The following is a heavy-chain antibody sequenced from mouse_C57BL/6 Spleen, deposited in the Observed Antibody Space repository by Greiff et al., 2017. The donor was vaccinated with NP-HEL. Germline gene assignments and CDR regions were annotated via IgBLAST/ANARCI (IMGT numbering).Heavy chain of an antibody. CDR2: INPSNGGT. Sequence: QVQLQQPGTDLVKPGASVKLSCKASGYTFTSYWMHWVKQRPGQGLEWLGNINPSNGGTKYNEKFKSKATLTVDKYSSTAYMQLSSLTSEDSAVYYCARQLRLLDYWGQGTTLTVSS. J-gene: IGHJ2*01. V-gene: IGHV1-53*01. CDR1: GYTFTSYW. D-gene: IGHD3-2*02. CDR3: ARQLRLLDY.